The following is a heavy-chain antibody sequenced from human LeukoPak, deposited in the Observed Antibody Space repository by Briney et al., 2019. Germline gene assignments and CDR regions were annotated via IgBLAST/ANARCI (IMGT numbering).Heavy chain of an antibody. Sequence: ASVKVSCKASGNTFTSYDIIWVRQATGQGLEWMGWMNPNSGNTGYAQKFQGRVTMTRNTSINTAYMELSSLRSEDTAVYHCARGPGGVAATASMDYWGQGTLVTVSS. CDR2: MNPNSGNT. D-gene: IGHD2-15*01. CDR3: ARGPGGVAATASMDY. J-gene: IGHJ4*02. CDR1: GNTFTSYD. V-gene: IGHV1-8*01.